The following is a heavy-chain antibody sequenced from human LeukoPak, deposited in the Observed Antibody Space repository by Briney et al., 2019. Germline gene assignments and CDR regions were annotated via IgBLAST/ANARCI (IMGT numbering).Heavy chain of an antibody. V-gene: IGHV3-11*04. CDR3: ATIKKDLTVAGPFDY. CDR1: GFTFSDYY. CDR2: ISSSGSTI. Sequence: GGSLRLSCAASGFTFSDYYMSWIRQAPGKGLEWVSYISSSGSTIYYADSVKGRFTISRDNAKNSLYLQMNSLRAEDTAVYYCATIKKDLTVAGPFDYWGQGTLVTVSS. J-gene: IGHJ4*02. D-gene: IGHD6-19*01.